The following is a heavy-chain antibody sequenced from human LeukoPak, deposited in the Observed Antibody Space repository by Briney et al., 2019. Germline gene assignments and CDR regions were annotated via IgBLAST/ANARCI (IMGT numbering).Heavy chain of an antibody. CDR2: IIPIFGTA. CDR1: GGTFSSYA. Sequence: ASVKVSCKASGGTFSSYAISWVRQAPGQGLEWMGRIIPIFGTANYAQKFQGRVTITTDEPTSTAYMELSSLRSEDTAVYYCARDPPYYYMDVWGKGTTVTVSS. CDR3: ARDPPYYYMDV. J-gene: IGHJ6*03. V-gene: IGHV1-69*05.